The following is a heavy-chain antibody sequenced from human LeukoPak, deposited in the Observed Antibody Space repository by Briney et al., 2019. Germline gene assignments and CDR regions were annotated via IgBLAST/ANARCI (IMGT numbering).Heavy chain of an antibody. D-gene: IGHD1-26*01. CDR2: IYYSGST. Sequence: PSETLSLTCSVSGGSISSSNYYWAWIRQPPGKGLEWIGSIYYSGSTYYNPSLKSRVTISVDTSKNQFSLNLSSVTAADTAVYYCARRSGTYSGTYQMPFDYWGQGTLVTVSS. CDR3: ARRSGTYSGTYQMPFDY. CDR1: GGSISSSNYY. V-gene: IGHV4-39*01. J-gene: IGHJ4*02.